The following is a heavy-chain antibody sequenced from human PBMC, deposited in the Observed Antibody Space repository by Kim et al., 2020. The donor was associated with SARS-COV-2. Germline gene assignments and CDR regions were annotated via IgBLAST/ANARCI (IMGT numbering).Heavy chain of an antibody. J-gene: IGHJ4*02. D-gene: IGHD2-2*01. CDR2: IYYSGST. V-gene: IGHV4-30-4*01. CDR3: ARANPPYCSSTSCSYFDY. Sequence: SETLSLTCTVSGGSISSGDYYWSWIRQPPGKGLEWIGYIYYSGSTYYNPSLKSRVTISVDTSKNQFSLKLSSVTAADTAVYYCARANPPYCSSTSCSYFDYWGQGTLVTVSS. CDR1: GGSISSGDYY.